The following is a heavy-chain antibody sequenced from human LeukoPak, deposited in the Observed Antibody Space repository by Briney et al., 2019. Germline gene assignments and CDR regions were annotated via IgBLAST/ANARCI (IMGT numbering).Heavy chain of an antibody. V-gene: IGHV3-30*04. CDR1: GFTFSSYA. Sequence: PGGSLRLSCAASGFTFSSYAMHWVRQAPGKGLEWVAVISYDGSNKYYADSVKGRFTISRDNSKNTLYLQMNSLRAEDTAVYYCARDRGYCSNTSCYYFDYWGQGTLVTVSS. D-gene: IGHD2-2*01. CDR3: ARDRGYCSNTSCYYFDY. J-gene: IGHJ4*02. CDR2: ISYDGSNK.